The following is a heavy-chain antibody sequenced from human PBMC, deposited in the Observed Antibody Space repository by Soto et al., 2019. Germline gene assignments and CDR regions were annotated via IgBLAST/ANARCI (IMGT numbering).Heavy chain of an antibody. CDR1: GFTFSSYG. CDR3: ANLESYYYDSSGYYGIDY. D-gene: IGHD3-22*01. Sequence: ESGGGVVQPGRSLRLSCAASGFTFSSYGMHWVRQAPGKGLEWVAVISYDGSNKYYADSVKGRFTISRDNSKNTLYLQMNSLRAEDTAVYYCANLESYYYDSSGYYGIDYWGQGTLVTVSS. V-gene: IGHV3-30*18. CDR2: ISYDGSNK. J-gene: IGHJ4*02.